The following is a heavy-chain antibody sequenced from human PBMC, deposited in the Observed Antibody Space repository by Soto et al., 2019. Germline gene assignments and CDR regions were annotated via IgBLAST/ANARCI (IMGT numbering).Heavy chain of an antibody. CDR1: GVTFSDYY. V-gene: IGHV3-11*01. CDR2: ISSSGSTI. J-gene: IGHJ3*02. D-gene: IGHD1-1*01. CDR3: AREYNWNDEDAFDI. Sequence: PGGSLRLSCAASGVTFSDYYMSWIRQAPGKGLEWVSYISSSGSTIYYADSVKGRFTISRDNAKNSLYLQMNSLRAEDTAVYYCAREYNWNDEDAFDIWGQGTMVTVSS.